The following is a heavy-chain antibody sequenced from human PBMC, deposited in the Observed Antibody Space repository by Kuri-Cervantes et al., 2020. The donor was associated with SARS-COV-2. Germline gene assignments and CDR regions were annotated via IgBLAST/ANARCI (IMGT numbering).Heavy chain of an antibody. CDR1: GFTFSNYV. D-gene: IGHD3-10*01. CDR3: AGEDVVNYNMDV. CDR2: IWYDGENE. J-gene: IGHJ6*02. V-gene: IGHV3-33*08. Sequence: GESLKISCVASGFTFSNYVIHWVRQAPGKGLEWVAVIWYDGENEYYAGSVKGRFTISRDNSKNTVSLHMNSLRAEDTAMYYCAGEDVVNYNMDVWGQGTTVTVSS.